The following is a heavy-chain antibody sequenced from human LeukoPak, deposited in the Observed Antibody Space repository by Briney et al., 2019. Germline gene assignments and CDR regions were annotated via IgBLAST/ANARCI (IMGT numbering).Heavy chain of an antibody. CDR2: ISGSGGST. J-gene: IGHJ4*02. Sequence: TGGSLRLSCAASGFTFSSYAMSWVRQAPGKGLEWVSAISGSGGSTYYADSVKGRFTISRDNSKNTLYLQMNSLRAEDTAVYYCAKPYCSSTSCYKFWGQGTLVTVYS. V-gene: IGHV3-23*01. D-gene: IGHD2-2*02. CDR3: AKPYCSSTSCYKF. CDR1: GFTFSSYA.